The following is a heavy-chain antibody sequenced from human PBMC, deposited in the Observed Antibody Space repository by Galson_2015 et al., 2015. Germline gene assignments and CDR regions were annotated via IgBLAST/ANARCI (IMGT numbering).Heavy chain of an antibody. Sequence: ETLSLTCAVYGGSFSGYYWSWIRQPPGKGLEWIGEINHSGSTNYNPSLKSRVTISVDTSKNQFSLKLSSVTAADTAVYYCARGYRVGWSGYYTLDYWGQGTLVTVSS. V-gene: IGHV4-34*01. D-gene: IGHD3-3*01. CDR3: ARGYRVGWSGYYTLDY. CDR2: INHSGST. J-gene: IGHJ4*02. CDR1: GGSFSGYY.